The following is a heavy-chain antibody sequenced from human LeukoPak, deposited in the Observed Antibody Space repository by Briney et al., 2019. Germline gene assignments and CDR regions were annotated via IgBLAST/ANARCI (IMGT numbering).Heavy chain of an antibody. Sequence: GGSLRLSCAASGFTSSSYSMNWVRQAPGKGLEWVSSISSSSSYIYYADSVKGRFTISRDNAKNSLYLQMNSLRAEDTAVYYCAREPGYYDSSADIWGQGTMVTVSS. CDR3: AREPGYYDSSADI. V-gene: IGHV3-21*01. J-gene: IGHJ3*02. CDR1: GFTSSSYS. CDR2: ISSSSSYI. D-gene: IGHD3-22*01.